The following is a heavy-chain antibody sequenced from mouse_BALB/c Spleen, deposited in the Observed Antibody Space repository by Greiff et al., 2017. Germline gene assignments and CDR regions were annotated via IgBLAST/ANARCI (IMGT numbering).Heavy chain of an antibody. Sequence: QGQLQQSAAELARPGASVKMSCKASGYTFTSYTMHWVKQRPGQGLEWIGYINPSSGYTEYNQKFKDKTTLTADKSSSTAYMQLSSLTSEDSAVYYCARSKRTTVVAFDYWGQGTTLTVSS. CDR2: INPSSGYT. D-gene: IGHD1-1*01. J-gene: IGHJ2*01. CDR1: GYTFTSYT. CDR3: ARSKRTTVVAFDY. V-gene: IGHV1-4*02.